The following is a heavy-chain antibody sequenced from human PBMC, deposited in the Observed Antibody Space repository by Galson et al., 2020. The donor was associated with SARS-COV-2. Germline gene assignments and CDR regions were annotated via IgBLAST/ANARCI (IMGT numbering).Heavy chain of an antibody. CDR3: ARVRFGEFYLNS. CDR1: GFTVSSTY. CDR2: IYSAGST. Sequence: GESLKISCAASGFTVSSTYMNWVRQAPGKGLEWVPVIYSAGSTYYADSGKGRFTVSRDNSKNIVYLQMNSLRAEDTAVYYCARVRFGEFYLNSWVQGTLVTVSS. V-gene: IGHV3-53*01. J-gene: IGHJ4*02. D-gene: IGHD3-10*01.